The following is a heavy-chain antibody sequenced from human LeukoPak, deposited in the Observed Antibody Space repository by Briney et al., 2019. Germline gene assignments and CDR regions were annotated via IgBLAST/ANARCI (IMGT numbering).Heavy chain of an antibody. V-gene: IGHV3-30*03. D-gene: IGHD6-19*01. CDR3: ARGRPDSGWYSKDY. CDR1: GFTFSSYS. Sequence: PGGSLRLSCAASGFTFSSYSMNWVRQAPGKGLEWVAVISYDGSNKYYADSVKGRFTISRDNSKNTLYLQMNSLRAEDTAVYYCARGRPDSGWYSKDYWGQGTLVTVSS. J-gene: IGHJ4*02. CDR2: ISYDGSNK.